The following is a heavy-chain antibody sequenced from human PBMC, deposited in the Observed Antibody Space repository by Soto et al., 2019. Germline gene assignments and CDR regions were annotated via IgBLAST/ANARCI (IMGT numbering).Heavy chain of an antibody. V-gene: IGHV3-48*01. CDR2: ISSSSSTI. Sequence: GGSLRLSCAASGFTFSTYSMNWVRQAPGKGLEWVSYISSSSSTIYYAETVKGRITISRDNAKNSLYLQMNSLKSDDTAVYYCAIDPLTRNFDWLLSPYFDYWGQGTLVTVSS. CDR1: GFTFSTYS. J-gene: IGHJ4*02. D-gene: IGHD3-9*01. CDR3: AIDPLTRNFDWLLSPYFDY.